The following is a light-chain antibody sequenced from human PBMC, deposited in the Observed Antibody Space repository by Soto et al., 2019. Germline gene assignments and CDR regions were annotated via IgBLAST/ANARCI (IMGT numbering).Light chain of an antibody. Sequence: IQMNQSPSSLSASVGDRVTITCRASQGVRDDVGWYQQKPGKAPKLLIYSASTLQSGVPSTFSGSGSVTHFTLTITGLQPEDLATYYCLQQCNYLLIFCGGTKLHI. V-gene: IGKV1-6*01. CDR3: LQQCNYLLI. CDR2: SAS. J-gene: IGKJ4*01. CDR1: QGVRDD.